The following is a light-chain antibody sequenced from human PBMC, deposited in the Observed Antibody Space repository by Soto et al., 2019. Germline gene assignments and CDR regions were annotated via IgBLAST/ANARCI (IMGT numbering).Light chain of an antibody. Sequence: DIQMTQSPSTLSASVGDRVTITCRASESISRLLAWYQQKPGKAPKLLIYNASSLESGVPSRFSGSGSGTEFTLTISSLQPEDVAAYYCQKYNSAPRTFGEGTKV. J-gene: IGKJ4*01. CDR1: ESISRL. V-gene: IGKV1-5*03. CDR3: QKYNSAPRT. CDR2: NAS.